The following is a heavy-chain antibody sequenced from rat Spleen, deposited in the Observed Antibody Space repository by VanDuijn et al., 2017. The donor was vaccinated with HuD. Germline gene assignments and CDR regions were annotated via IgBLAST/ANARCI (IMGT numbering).Heavy chain of an antibody. Sequence: EVQLVESGGGLVQPARSLKLSCAASGFTFSDYYMVWVRQAPRKGLEWVASISYEGSHTYDGDSVKGRFTISRDNAKSTLYLQMNRLRSEDTATNYCVRPDSSLYVMDAWGQGASVTVSS. CDR2: ISYEGSHT. CDR3: VRPDSSLYVMDA. V-gene: IGHV5-22*01. J-gene: IGHJ4*01. D-gene: IGHD1-2*01. CDR1: GFTFSDYY.